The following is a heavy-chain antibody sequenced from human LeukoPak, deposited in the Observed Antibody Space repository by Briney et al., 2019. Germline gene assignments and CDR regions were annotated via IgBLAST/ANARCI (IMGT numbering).Heavy chain of an antibody. D-gene: IGHD4-23*01. V-gene: IGHV3-21*01. CDR1: GFTFTTYW. CDR3: ARGGNSFLLYY. Sequence: GGSLRLSCAASGFTFTTYWMTWVRQAPGKGLEWVSSISSSSSYIYYADSVKGRFTISRDNAKNSLYLQMNTLRAEDTAVYYCARGGNSFLLYYWGQGTLVTVSS. J-gene: IGHJ4*02. CDR2: ISSSSSYI.